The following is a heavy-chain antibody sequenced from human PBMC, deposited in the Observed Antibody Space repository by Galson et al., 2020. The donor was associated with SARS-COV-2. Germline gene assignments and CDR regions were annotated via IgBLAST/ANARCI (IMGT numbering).Heavy chain of an antibody. D-gene: IGHD3-3*01. CDR2: IYYSGST. CDR3: ARGPSDSFWGGYLPWGVDP. CDR1: GGSISSSSYY. J-gene: IGHJ5*02. Sequence: SETLSLTCTVSGGSISSSSYYWGWIRQPPGKGLEWIGSIYYSGSTYYNPSLKSRVTISVHTSKNQFSLKLSSVTAADTAVYYCARGPSDSFWGGYLPWGVDPWGQGTLVTVSS. V-gene: IGHV4-39*01.